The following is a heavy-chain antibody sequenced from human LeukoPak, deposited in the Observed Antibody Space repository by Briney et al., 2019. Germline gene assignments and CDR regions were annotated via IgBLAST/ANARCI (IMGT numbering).Heavy chain of an antibody. J-gene: IGHJ6*02. Sequence: GGSLRLSCAASGFTFSSYAMSWARQAPGKGLEWVSAISGSGGSTYYADSGKGRFTISRDNSKTTLYLQMNSLRAEDTAVYYCAKDRGHSSSWTLGMDVWGQGTTVTVSS. CDR3: AKDRGHSSSWTLGMDV. CDR1: GFTFSSYA. CDR2: ISGSGGST. V-gene: IGHV3-23*01. D-gene: IGHD6-13*01.